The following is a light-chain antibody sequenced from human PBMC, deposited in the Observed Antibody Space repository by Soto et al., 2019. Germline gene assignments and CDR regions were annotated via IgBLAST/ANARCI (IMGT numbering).Light chain of an antibody. CDR1: QSVSSY. CDR3: QQRSNWPSLT. J-gene: IGKJ4*01. Sequence: EIVLTQSPATLSLSPGERATLSCRASQSVSSYFAWYQQKPGQAPRLLIYDASNRATGIPARFSGSGSGTDFTLAISSLEPGDFAVYYCQQRSNWPSLTFGGGTKVEIK. CDR2: DAS. V-gene: IGKV3-11*01.